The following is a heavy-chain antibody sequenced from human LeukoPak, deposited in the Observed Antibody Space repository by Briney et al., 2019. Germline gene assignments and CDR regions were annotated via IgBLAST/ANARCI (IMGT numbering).Heavy chain of an antibody. Sequence: GASVKVSCKASGYTFTSYYMHWVRQAPGQGLEWMGIINPSGGSTSYAQKFQGRVTMTRDTSTSTVYMELSSLRSEDTAVYYGARKSLGYCWCTSCYGTLFDYWGQGTLVTVSS. CDR3: ARKSLGYCWCTSCYGTLFDY. CDR2: INPSGGST. J-gene: IGHJ4*02. D-gene: IGHD2-2*03. CDR1: GYTFTSYY. V-gene: IGHV1-46*01.